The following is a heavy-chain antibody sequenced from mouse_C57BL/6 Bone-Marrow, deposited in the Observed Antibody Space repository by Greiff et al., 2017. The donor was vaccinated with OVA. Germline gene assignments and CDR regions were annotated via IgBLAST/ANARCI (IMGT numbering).Heavy chain of an antibody. CDR1: GYAFSSSW. J-gene: IGHJ4*01. CDR3: ARQDYYGSPHYYAMDY. D-gene: IGHD1-1*01. V-gene: IGHV1-82*01. Sequence: VQRVESGPELVKPGASVKISCTASGYAFSSSWMNWVKQRPGKGLEWIGRIYPGDGDTNYNGKFKGKATLTADKSSSTAYMQLSSLTSEDSAVYYCARQDYYGSPHYYAMDYWGQGTSVTVAS. CDR2: IYPGDGDT.